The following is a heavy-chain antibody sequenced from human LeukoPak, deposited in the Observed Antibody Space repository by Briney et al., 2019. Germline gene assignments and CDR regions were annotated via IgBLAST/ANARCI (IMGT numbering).Heavy chain of an antibody. V-gene: IGHV3-30*02. Sequence: GGSLRLSCAASGFTFSTYWMHWVRQAPGKGLEWVAFIRDDGSNKYHADSVKGRFTISRDNSKNTLYLQMNSLRAEDTAVYYCAKEELAYWGQGTLVTVSS. D-gene: IGHD3-10*01. J-gene: IGHJ4*02. CDR2: IRDDGSNK. CDR3: AKEELAY. CDR1: GFTFSTYW.